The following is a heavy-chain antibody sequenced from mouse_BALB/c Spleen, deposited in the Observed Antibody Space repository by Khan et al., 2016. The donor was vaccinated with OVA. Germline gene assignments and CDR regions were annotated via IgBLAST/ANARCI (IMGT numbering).Heavy chain of an antibody. J-gene: IGHJ1*01. CDR1: GYTFTSYT. CDR3: VRSGAYYRYDGYFDV. D-gene: IGHD2-14*01. Sequence: VQLKQSGAELARPGASVKMSCKASGYTFTSYTMHRVKQRPGQGLEWIGYINPSNTYTNYNQKFKDKATLTADKSSNTAYMQLSSLTSEDSAVYYCVRSGAYYRYDGYFDVWGAGTTVTVSS. CDR2: INPSNTYT. V-gene: IGHV1-4*01.